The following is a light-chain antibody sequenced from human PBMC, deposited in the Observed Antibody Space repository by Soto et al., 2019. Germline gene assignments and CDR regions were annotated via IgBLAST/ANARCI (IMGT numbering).Light chain of an antibody. CDR1: SSDVGGYNY. V-gene: IGLV2-14*01. CDR2: DVT. Sequence: QSALTQPASVSGSPGQSIAISCTGTSSDVGGYNYVSWYQQHPGKAPKLMIYDVTNRPSGVSDRFSGSKSGYTASLTISGLQPEDEADYNCSSYSTSSTPSYVFGTGTKVTVL. J-gene: IGLJ1*01. CDR3: SSYSTSSTPSYV.